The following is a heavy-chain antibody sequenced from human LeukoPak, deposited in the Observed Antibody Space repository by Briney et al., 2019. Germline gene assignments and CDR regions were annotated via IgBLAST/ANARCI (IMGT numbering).Heavy chain of an antibody. V-gene: IGHV4-59*01. D-gene: IGHD6-6*01. CDR2: IYYSGST. J-gene: IGHJ4*02. CDR1: GGSISSYY. CDR3: ARVDPDSSSTLEVFDY. Sequence: SESLTLTCTASGGSISSYYWSWIRQPPGKGLEWIGYIYYSGSTNYNPSLESRVTISVDTSKNQFSLKLSSVTAADTAVYYCARVDPDSSSTLEVFDYWGQGTLVTVSS.